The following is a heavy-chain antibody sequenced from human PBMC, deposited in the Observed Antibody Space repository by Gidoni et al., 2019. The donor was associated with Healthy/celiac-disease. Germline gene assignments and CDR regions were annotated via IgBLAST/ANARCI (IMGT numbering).Heavy chain of an antibody. Sequence: EVQLVESGGGLVQPGRSLRLSCAASGFTFDDYAMHWVRQAPGKGLEWFSGISWNSGSIGYADSVKGRFTISRDNAKNSLYLQMDSLRAEDTALYYCAKGPSSSWYYFDYWGQGTLVTVSS. CDR1: GFTFDDYA. CDR2: ISWNSGSI. J-gene: IGHJ4*02. CDR3: AKGPSSSWYYFDY. V-gene: IGHV3-9*01. D-gene: IGHD6-13*01.